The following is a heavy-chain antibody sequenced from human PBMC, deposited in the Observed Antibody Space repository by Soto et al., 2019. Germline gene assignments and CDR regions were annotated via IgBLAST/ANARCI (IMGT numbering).Heavy chain of an antibody. CDR1: GFTFSSYG. V-gene: IGHV3-33*01. CDR3: ARDWSPAYFDY. CDR2: IWYDGSNK. J-gene: IGHJ4*02. D-gene: IGHD3-3*01. Sequence: LSCAASGFTFSSYGMHWVRQAPGKGLEWVAIIWYDGSNKYYGDSVKGRFTISRDNSKNTLYLQMNSLRGEDTAVYYCARDWSPAYFDYWGQGTLVTVSS.